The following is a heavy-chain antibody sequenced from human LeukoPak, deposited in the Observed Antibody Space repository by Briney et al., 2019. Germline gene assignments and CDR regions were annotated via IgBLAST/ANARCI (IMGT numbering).Heavy chain of an antibody. D-gene: IGHD5-24*01. Sequence: PSETLSLTCTVSGGSISSSSYYWSWIRQPAGKGLEWIGRIYTSGSTNYNPSLKSRVTISVDTSKNQFSLKLSSVTAADTAVYYCAREGWLSLFDYWGQGTLVTVSS. CDR3: AREGWLSLFDY. J-gene: IGHJ4*02. V-gene: IGHV4-61*02. CDR1: GGSISSSSYY. CDR2: IYTSGST.